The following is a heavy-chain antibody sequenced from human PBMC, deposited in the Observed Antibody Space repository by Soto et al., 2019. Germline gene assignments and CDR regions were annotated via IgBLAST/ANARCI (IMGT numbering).Heavy chain of an antibody. CDR3: DSEYYYDSSARSGWFDP. D-gene: IGHD3-22*01. V-gene: IGHV4-30-4*01. J-gene: IGHJ5*02. CDR2: IYYSGST. CDR1: GGSISSGDYY. Sequence: PSETLSLTCTVSGGSISSGDYYWSWIRQPPGKGLEWIGYIYYSGSTYYNPSLKSRVTISVDTSKNQFSLKLSSVTAADTAVYYCDSEYYYDSSARSGWFDPWGQGTLVTVSS.